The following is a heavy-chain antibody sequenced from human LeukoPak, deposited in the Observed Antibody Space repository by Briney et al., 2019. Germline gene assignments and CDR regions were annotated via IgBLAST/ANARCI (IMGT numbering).Heavy chain of an antibody. CDR3: VTVGMTSIWSYLRFDP. D-gene: IGHD1-26*01. V-gene: IGHV3-64D*08. CDR1: GFTFSTNA. J-gene: IGHJ5*02. Sequence: GGSLRLSCSASGFTFSTNAMHWVRQAPGKGLEFVSAITSNGGSTYYADSVKGRFTISRDNSKNTLYLQMSSLRAEDTAVYYCVTVGMTSIWSYLRFDPRGQGTLVSVSS. CDR2: ITSNGGST.